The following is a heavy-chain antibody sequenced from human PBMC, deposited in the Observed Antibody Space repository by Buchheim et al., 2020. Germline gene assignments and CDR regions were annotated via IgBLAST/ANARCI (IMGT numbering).Heavy chain of an antibody. V-gene: IGHV4-34*01. Sequence: QVQLQQWGAGLLKPSETLSLTCAVYGGSFSGYYWSWIRQPPGKGLEWIGEINHSGSTNYNPSLKSRVTISVDTSKNQFSLKLSSVTAADTAVYYCARGAGYSSGWYRYNWFDPWGQGTL. CDR3: ARGAGYSSGWYRYNWFDP. CDR2: INHSGST. J-gene: IGHJ5*02. CDR1: GGSFSGYY. D-gene: IGHD6-19*01.